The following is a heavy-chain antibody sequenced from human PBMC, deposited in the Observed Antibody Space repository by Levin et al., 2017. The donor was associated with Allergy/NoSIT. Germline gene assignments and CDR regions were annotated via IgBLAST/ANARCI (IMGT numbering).Heavy chain of an antibody. CDR3: ARPNILTGYYSWFDP. D-gene: IGHD3-9*01. J-gene: IGHJ5*02. CDR1: GYTFTGYY. CDR2: INPNSGGT. Sequence: ASVKVSCKASGYTFTGYYMHWVRQAPGQGLEWMGWINPNSGGTNYAQKFQGRVTMTRDTSISTAYMELSRLRSDDTAVYYCARPNILTGYYSWFDPWGQGTLVTVSS. V-gene: IGHV1-2*02.